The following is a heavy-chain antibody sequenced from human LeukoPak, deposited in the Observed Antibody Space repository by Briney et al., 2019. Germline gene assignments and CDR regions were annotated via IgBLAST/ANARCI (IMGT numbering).Heavy chain of an antibody. CDR1: GGTFSSYA. CDR2: IIPILGIA. J-gene: IGHJ4*02. CDR3: ARGGASYYYDSSGYSFDY. V-gene: IGHV1-69*04. D-gene: IGHD3-22*01. Sequence: ASVKVSCTASGGTFSSYAISWVRQAPGQGREWMGRIIPILGIANYAQKFQGRVTITADKSTSTAYMELSSLRSEDTAVYYCARGGASYYYDSSGYSFDYWGQGTLVTVSS.